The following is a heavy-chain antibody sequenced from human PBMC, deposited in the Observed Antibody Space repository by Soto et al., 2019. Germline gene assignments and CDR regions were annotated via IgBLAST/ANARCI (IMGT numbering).Heavy chain of an antibody. J-gene: IGHJ6*02. CDR1: GGSFTGYY. V-gene: IGHV4-34*12. CDR2: IIHGGNT. D-gene: IGHD2-8*01. CDR3: ASAPLGYCTSGVCSHGMDV. Sequence: SETLSLTCAVYGGSFTGYYWSWIRQPPGKGLEWIGEIIHGGNTNYNPSLKSRVTISLDTSKNQFSLKLSSVTAEDTAVYYCASAPLGYCTSGVCSHGMDVWGQGTTVTVSS.